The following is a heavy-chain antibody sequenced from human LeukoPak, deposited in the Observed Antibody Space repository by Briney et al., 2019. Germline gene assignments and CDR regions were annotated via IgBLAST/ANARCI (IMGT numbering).Heavy chain of an antibody. D-gene: IGHD6-19*01. J-gene: IGHJ6*02. CDR2: ISYDGSNK. V-gene: IGHV3-30-3*01. CDR1: GFTFSSYA. CDR3: ARDSAAVAGPYSTYYYGMDV. Sequence: PGGSLRLSCAASGFTFSSYAMHWVRQAPGKGLEWVAVISYDGSNKYYADSVKGRFTISRDNSKNTLYLQMNSLRAEDTAVYYCARDSAAVAGPYSTYYYGMDVWGQGTTVTVSS.